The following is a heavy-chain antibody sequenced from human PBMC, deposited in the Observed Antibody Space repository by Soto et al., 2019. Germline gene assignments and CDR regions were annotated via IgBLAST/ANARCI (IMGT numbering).Heavy chain of an antibody. CDR3: AKMYSSSCWCFQH. CDR2: ISYDGSNT. J-gene: IGHJ1*01. CDR1: GFTFSSYG. V-gene: IGHV3-30*18. D-gene: IGHD6-6*01. Sequence: QVQLVESGGGVVQPGRSLRLSCAASGFTFSSYGMHWVRQAPGTGLEWVAVISYDGSNTYYADSVKGRFTISRDNSKNTLYLQMNSLRAEDTAVYYCAKMYSSSCWCFQHWGQGTLVTVSS.